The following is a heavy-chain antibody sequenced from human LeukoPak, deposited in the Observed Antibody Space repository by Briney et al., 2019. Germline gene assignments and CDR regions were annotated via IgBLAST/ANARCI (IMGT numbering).Heavy chain of an antibody. J-gene: IGHJ4*02. CDR3: AKTLDGSSGWYQNEYYFDY. Sequence: PGRSLRLSCAASGFTFSSYAMSCVRQAPGKGLEWVSAISGSGGSTYYADSVKGRFTISRDNPKNTLYLQMTSLRAEDTAVYHWAKTLDGSSGWYQNEYYFDYWGQRTLVTVSS. V-gene: IGHV3-23*01. CDR1: GFTFSSYA. D-gene: IGHD6-19*01. CDR2: ISGSGGST.